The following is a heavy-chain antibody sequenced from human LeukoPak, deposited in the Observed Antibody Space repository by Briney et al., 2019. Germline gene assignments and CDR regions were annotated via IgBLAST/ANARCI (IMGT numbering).Heavy chain of an antibody. D-gene: IGHD3-10*01. V-gene: IGHV1-18*01. CDR3: ARSITMVRGVIHYYYGMDV. J-gene: IGHJ6*02. CDR2: ISAYNGNT. Sequence: APVKVSCKASGGTFSSYAISWVRQAPGQGLEWMGWISAYNGNTNYAQKLQGRVTMTTDTSTSTAYMELRSLRSDGTAVYYCARSITMVRGVIHYYYGMDVWGQGTTVTVSS. CDR1: GGTFSSYA.